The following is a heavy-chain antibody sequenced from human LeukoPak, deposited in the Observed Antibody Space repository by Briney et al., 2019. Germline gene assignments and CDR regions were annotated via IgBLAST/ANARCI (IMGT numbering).Heavy chain of an antibody. Sequence: GASVKVSCKASGYTFINYAVNWVRQAPGQRLEWMGWINAGNGNRKYSQKFQDRVTITRDASASTAYMELSSLRAEDTAVYYCAKDYSRLIDAFDIWGQGTMVTVSS. D-gene: IGHD6-13*01. V-gene: IGHV1-3*01. CDR2: INAGNGNR. CDR1: GYTFINYA. J-gene: IGHJ3*02. CDR3: AKDYSRLIDAFDI.